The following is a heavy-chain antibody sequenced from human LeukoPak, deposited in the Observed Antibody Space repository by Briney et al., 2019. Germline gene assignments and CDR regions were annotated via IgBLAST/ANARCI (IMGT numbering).Heavy chain of an antibody. Sequence: GGSLRLSCAASGFTFSNYAMSWVRQAPGKGLEWVSAITGSGDTYSADSVKGRFIISRDNSKNTLYLQMNSLRAEDTAVYYCGKDVPYGGDYWGQGTLVIVSS. CDR3: GKDVPYGGDY. CDR2: ITGSGDT. D-gene: IGHD3-10*01. J-gene: IGHJ4*02. V-gene: IGHV3-23*01. CDR1: GFTFSNYA.